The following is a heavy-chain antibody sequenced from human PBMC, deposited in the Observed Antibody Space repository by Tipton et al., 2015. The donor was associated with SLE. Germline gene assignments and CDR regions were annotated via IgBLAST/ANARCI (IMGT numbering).Heavy chain of an antibody. V-gene: IGHV4-61*01. D-gene: IGHD5-18*01. CDR3: ARDLSYGTYDAFDI. CDR2: IYYSGST. J-gene: IGHJ3*02. CDR1: GGSVSSGSYY. Sequence: TLSLTCTVSGGSVSSGSYYWSWIRQPPGKGLEWIGYIYYSGSTNYNPSLKSRVTISVDTSKNQFSLKLSSVTAADTAVYYCARDLSYGTYDAFDIWGQGTMVTVSS.